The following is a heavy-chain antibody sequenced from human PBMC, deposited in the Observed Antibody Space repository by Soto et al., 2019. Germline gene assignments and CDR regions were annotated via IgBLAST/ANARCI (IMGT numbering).Heavy chain of an antibody. CDR3: ARSFIGRERGGPFDY. Sequence: QVQLQQWGAGLLKPSETLSLTCAVYGGSFSGYYWSWIRQPPGKGLEWIGEINHSGSTNYHPSLKSRVTISVDPSKNQFSLMLSSVPAADTAVYYCARSFIGRERGGPFDYWGQGTLVTVSS. D-gene: IGHD3-16*02. J-gene: IGHJ4*02. CDR2: INHSGST. V-gene: IGHV4-34*01. CDR1: GGSFSGYY.